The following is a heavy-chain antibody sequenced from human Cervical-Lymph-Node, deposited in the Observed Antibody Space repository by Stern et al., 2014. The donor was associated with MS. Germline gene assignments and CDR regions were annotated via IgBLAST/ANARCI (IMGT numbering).Heavy chain of an antibody. Sequence: QVQLVESGPGLLKPSETLSLTCTVSGDSITSYSRSWIRQPPGKGLEWIGYIYSSGRSNYNPSLKRRITMSVDTSKNQFSLKLSSVTTADTAVYYCARDVGDGKFGELSRFDYWGQGTLVTVSS. J-gene: IGHJ4*02. V-gene: IGHV4-59*01. D-gene: IGHD3-10*01. CDR2: IYSSGRS. CDR1: GDSITSYS. CDR3: ARDVGDGKFGELSRFDY.